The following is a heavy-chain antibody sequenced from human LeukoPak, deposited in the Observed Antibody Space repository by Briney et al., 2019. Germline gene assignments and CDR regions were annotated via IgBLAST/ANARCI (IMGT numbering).Heavy chain of an antibody. Sequence: PGGSLRLSCAASGFTFSSYAMSWVRQAPGKGLEWVSAISGSGGSTYYADSVKGRFTISRDNSKNTLYLQMNSLRAEDTAVYYCAKDGSPLYSSSWYDDAFDIWGQGTMVTVSS. J-gene: IGHJ3*02. CDR2: ISGSGGST. V-gene: IGHV3-23*01. CDR3: AKDGSPLYSSSWYDDAFDI. D-gene: IGHD6-13*01. CDR1: GFTFSSYA.